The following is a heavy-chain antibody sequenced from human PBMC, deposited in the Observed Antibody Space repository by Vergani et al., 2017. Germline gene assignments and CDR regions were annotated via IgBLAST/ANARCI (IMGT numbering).Heavy chain of an antibody. Sequence: QVQLVQSGAEVKKPGSSVKVSCKASVGTFSRYPISWVRQAPGQGLGWMGGIIPIFGTANYAQKFQGRVTITADKSTSTAYMELSSLRSEDTAVYYCARDNGYYGSGWDAFDIWGQGTMVTVSS. V-gene: IGHV1-69*06. J-gene: IGHJ3*02. CDR3: ARDNGYYGSGWDAFDI. CDR1: VGTFSRYP. CDR2: IIPIFGTA. D-gene: IGHD3-10*01.